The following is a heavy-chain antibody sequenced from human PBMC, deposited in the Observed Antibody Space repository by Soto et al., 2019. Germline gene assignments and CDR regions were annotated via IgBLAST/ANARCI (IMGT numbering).Heavy chain of an antibody. CDR1: GFTLRSYA. Sequence: PGGSLRLACAASGFTLRSYAMSWVRQPPGKGLEWVSAISGSGGSTYYADSVKGRFTISRDNSKNTLYLQMNSLRAEDTAVYYCAKSRAAVGDYYYGMDVWGQGTTVTVSS. J-gene: IGHJ6*02. V-gene: IGHV3-23*01. CDR3: AKSRAAVGDYYYGMDV. D-gene: IGHD6-13*01. CDR2: ISGSGGST.